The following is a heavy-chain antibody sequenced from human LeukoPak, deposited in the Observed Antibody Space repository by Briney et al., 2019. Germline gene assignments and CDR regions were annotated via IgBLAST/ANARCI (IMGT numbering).Heavy chain of an antibody. D-gene: IGHD3-9*01. CDR3: ARSGHNFGWFPVGSYLDYGMDV. CDR2: ISYDGSNK. J-gene: IGHJ6*02. V-gene: IGHV3-30*04. CDR1: GFTFSSYA. Sequence: AGSLRRSCAASGFTFSSYAMHWVRQAPGKGLEWVAVISYDGSNKYYADFVKGRFTISRDNSKNTLYLQMNSLRAEDTAVYYCARSGHNFGWFPVGSYLDYGMDVWGQGTTVTVSS.